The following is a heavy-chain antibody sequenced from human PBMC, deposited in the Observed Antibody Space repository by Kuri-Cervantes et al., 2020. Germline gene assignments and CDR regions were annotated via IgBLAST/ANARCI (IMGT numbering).Heavy chain of an antibody. CDR2: IIPIFGTA. V-gene: IGHV1-69*05. CDR3: ARELDYYGSGSYYMDDH. J-gene: IGHJ5*02. Sequence: SVKVSCKASGGTFSSYAISWVRQAPGQGLEWMGGIIPIFGTANYAQKFQGRVTMTRDTSTSTVYMELSSLRSEDTAVYYCARELDYYGSGSYYMDDHWGQGTLVTVSS. D-gene: IGHD3-10*01. CDR1: GGTFSSYA.